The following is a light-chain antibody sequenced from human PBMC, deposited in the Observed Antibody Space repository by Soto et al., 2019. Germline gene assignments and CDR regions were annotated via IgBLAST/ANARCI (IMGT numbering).Light chain of an antibody. J-gene: IGKJ2*01. V-gene: IGKV1-39*01. CDR3: QQSYTTPYT. CDR2: GAS. Sequence: DIQMTQSPSSLSASIGDRVTITCRASQRISNYFNWYQQKPGKAPELLIYGASNLQSGVPSRFSGSGSGTEFTLTITSVQPEDVATYFCQQSYTTPYTFGQGTKLEI. CDR1: QRISNY.